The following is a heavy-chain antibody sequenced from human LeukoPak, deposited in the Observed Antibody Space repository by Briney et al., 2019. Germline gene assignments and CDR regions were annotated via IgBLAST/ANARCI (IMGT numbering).Heavy chain of an antibody. CDR1: GGSFSGYY. CDR3: ARGRAYYYDSSGYYPLNYYFDY. J-gene: IGHJ4*02. D-gene: IGHD3-22*01. Sequence: SETLSLTCAVYGGSFSGYYWSWIRQPPGKGLEWIGEINHSGSTNYNPSLKSRVTISVDTSKNQFSLKLSSVTAADTAVYHCARGRAYYYDSSGYYPLNYYFDYWGQGTLVTVSS. CDR2: INHSGST. V-gene: IGHV4-34*01.